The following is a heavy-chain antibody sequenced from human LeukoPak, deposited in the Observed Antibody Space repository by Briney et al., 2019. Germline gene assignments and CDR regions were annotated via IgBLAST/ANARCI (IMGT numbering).Heavy chain of an antibody. CDR1: GFTFSSYE. D-gene: IGHD3-10*02. CDR2: ISSSGSTI. Sequence: PGGSLRLSCAASGFTFSSYEMNWVGQAPGKGLEGVSYISSSGSTIYYADSVKGRFTISRDNAKNSLYLQMNSLRAEDTAVYYCAELGITMIGGVWGKGTMVTISS. V-gene: IGHV3-48*03. CDR3: AELGITMIGGV. J-gene: IGHJ6*04.